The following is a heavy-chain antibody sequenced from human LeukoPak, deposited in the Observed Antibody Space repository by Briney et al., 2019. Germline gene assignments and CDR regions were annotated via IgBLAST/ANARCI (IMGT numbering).Heavy chain of an antibody. Sequence: SETLSLTCTVSDGSISSYYWSWIRQPPGKGLEWIGYIYYSGSTNYNPSLKSRVTISVDTSKNQFSLKLSSVTAADTAVYYCARRSEAGWYFDLWGRGTLVTVSS. CDR2: IYYSGST. CDR3: ARRSEAGWYFDL. J-gene: IGHJ2*01. D-gene: IGHD2-15*01. CDR1: DGSISSYY. V-gene: IGHV4-59*01.